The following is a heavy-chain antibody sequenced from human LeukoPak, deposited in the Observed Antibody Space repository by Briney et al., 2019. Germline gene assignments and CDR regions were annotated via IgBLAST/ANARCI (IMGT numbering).Heavy chain of an antibody. D-gene: IGHD3-3*01. Sequence: ASVKVSCKASVYSFTSYGISWLRQAPGQGPEWMGWLSTYNDDTRYAQKFQGRVTMTTDTSTSTAYMELRSLRAEDTAVYYCARVGDFWRNFYYFDYWGQGTLVTVSS. CDR3: ARVGDFWRNFYYFDY. CDR2: LSTYNDDT. J-gene: IGHJ4*02. CDR1: VYSFTSYG. V-gene: IGHV1-18*01.